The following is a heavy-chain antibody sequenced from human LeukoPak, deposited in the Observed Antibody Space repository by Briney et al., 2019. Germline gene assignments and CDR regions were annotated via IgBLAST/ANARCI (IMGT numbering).Heavy chain of an antibody. CDR1: GFTFSDYY. CDR3: ARTSSPYYDFWSGYLDLDY. J-gene: IGHJ4*02. V-gene: IGHV3-11*01. D-gene: IGHD3-3*01. Sequence: KPGGPLRLSCAASGFTFSDYYMSWIRQAPGKGLEWVSYISSSGSTIYYADSVKGRFTISRDNAKNSLYLQMNSLRAEDTAVYYCARTSSPYYDFWSGYLDLDYWGQGTLVTVSS. CDR2: ISSSGSTI.